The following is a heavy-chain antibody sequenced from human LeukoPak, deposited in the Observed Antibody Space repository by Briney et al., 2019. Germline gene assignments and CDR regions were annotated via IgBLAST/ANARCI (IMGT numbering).Heavy chain of an antibody. V-gene: IGHV1-18*01. CDR1: GYTFTSYG. J-gene: IGHJ5*02. Sequence: ASVKVSCKASGYTFTSYGISWVRQAPGQGLEWMGWISAYNGNTNYAQKLQGRVTMTTDTSPSTAYMELRSLRSADTAVYYCARVRILCGGDCPTWFDPWGQGTLVTVSS. CDR3: ARVRILCGGDCPTWFDP. CDR2: ISAYNGNT. D-gene: IGHD2-21*01.